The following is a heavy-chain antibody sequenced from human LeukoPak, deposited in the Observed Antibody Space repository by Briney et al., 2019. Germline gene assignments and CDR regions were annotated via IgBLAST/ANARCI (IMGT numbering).Heavy chain of an antibody. D-gene: IGHD4-23*01. CDR2: IDSGGST. CDR1: GFTFSSYW. V-gene: IGHV3-66*01. J-gene: IGHJ4*02. CDR3: ARDPHAAMYGGNSGFDY. Sequence: PGGSLRLSCAASGFTFSSYWMSWVRQAPGKGLEWVSVIDSGGSTDYADSVKGRFTISRDNSKNTLYLQMNSLRAEDTAVYYCARDPHAAMYGGNSGFDYWGQGTLVTVSS.